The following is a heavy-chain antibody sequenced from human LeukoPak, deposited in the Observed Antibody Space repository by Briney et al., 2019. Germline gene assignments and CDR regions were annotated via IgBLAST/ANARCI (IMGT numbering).Heavy chain of an antibody. Sequence: GASVKVSCKASGYTFTGYYMHWVRQAPGQGLEWMGWINPNSGGTNYAQKFQGRVTMTRDTSTSTVYMELSSLRSEDTAVYYCARDPEGYCSGGSCPYFDYWGQGTLVTVSS. J-gene: IGHJ4*02. D-gene: IGHD2-15*01. CDR3: ARDPEGYCSGGSCPYFDY. V-gene: IGHV1-2*02. CDR1: GYTFTGYY. CDR2: INPNSGGT.